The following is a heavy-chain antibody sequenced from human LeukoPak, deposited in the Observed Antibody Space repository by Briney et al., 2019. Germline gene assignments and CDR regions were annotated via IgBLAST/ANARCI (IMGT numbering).Heavy chain of an antibody. CDR1: GFTFSSYS. Sequence: GGSLRLSCAASGFTFSSYSMNWVRQAPGKGLEWVSSISSSSSYIYYADSVKGRFTISRDNAENSLYLQMNSLRAEDTAVYYCARDSGGWFDPWGQGTLVTVSS. CDR3: ARDSGGWFDP. J-gene: IGHJ5*02. V-gene: IGHV3-21*01. D-gene: IGHD3-10*01. CDR2: ISSSSSYI.